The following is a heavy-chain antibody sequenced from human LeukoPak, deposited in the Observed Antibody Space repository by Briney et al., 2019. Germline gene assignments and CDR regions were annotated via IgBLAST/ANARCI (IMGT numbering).Heavy chain of an antibody. J-gene: IGHJ5*01. CDR2: ISTGSADR. CDR3: ARDVGYCSGGNCYRWFAS. V-gene: IGHV3-48*01. D-gene: IGHD2-15*01. CDR1: GFTFSSFA. Sequence: GGSLRLSCAASGFTFSSFAMSWVRQAPGKGLEWVSYISTGSADRKYADSVKGRFTISRDDATNSVSLLMNSLRGDDAAVYYCARDVGYCSGGNCYRWFASWGQGTLVTVSS.